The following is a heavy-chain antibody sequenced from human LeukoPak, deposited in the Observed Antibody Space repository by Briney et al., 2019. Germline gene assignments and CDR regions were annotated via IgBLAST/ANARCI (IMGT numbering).Heavy chain of an antibody. D-gene: IGHD3-16*01. V-gene: IGHV3-48*03. CDR2: INSSGDTI. J-gene: IGHJ4*02. Sequence: GGSLRLSCAASGFTFSSFEMKWVRQAPGKGLEWVSYINSSGDTIYYADSVKGRFTISRDNAKNSLDLQMNGLGAEDTAVYYCASLDGGIGFDYWGQGTLVTVSS. CDR1: GFTFSSFE. CDR3: ASLDGGIGFDY.